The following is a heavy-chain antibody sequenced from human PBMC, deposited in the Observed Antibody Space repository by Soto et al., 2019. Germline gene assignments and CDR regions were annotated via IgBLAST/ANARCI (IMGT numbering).Heavy chain of an antibody. D-gene: IGHD2-8*01. CDR3: ARTQAVTNALRSRYFFDF. CDR1: GGSVSNKTYY. Sequence: PSETLSLTCSVSGGSVSNKTYYWSWIRQPPGKKLEWIGYVYYSGTTNYNPSLKSRVTISVDMSKNQFSLRLTSVTAADTALYYCARTQAVTNALRSRYFFDFWGQGTLVTVSS. J-gene: IGHJ4*02. V-gene: IGHV4-61*01. CDR2: VYYSGTT.